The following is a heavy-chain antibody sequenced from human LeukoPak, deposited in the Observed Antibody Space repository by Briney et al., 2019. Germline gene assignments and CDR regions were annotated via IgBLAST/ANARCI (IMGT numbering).Heavy chain of an antibody. V-gene: IGHV4-34*01. J-gene: IGHJ4*02. CDR2: INHSGST. CDR1: GGSFSGYY. CDR3: ARESSTSCDY. Sequence: PSETLPLTCAVYGGSFSGYYWSWIRQPPGKGLEWIGEINHSGSTNYNPSLKSRVTISVDTSKNQFSLKLSSVTAADTAVYYCARESSTSCDYWGQGTLVTVSS. D-gene: IGHD2-2*01.